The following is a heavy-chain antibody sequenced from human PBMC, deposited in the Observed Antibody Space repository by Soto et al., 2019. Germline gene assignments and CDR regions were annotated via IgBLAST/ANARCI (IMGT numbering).Heavy chain of an antibody. CDR2: VHHRGTT. CDR1: GASISSSNW. V-gene: IGHV4-4*02. J-gene: IGHJ5*02. Sequence: KTSETLSLTCAVSGASISSSNWWHWVRQPPGKGLEWIGEVHHRGTTNYNPSLKSRVAISVDKSKNQFSLKLNSVTAADTAVYYCARVRQYCSATSCYLDPWGQGTLVTVSS. D-gene: IGHD2-2*01. CDR3: ARVRQYCSATSCYLDP.